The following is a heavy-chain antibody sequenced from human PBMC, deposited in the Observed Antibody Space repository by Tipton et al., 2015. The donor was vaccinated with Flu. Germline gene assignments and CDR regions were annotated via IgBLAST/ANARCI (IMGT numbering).Heavy chain of an antibody. D-gene: IGHD4-17*01. J-gene: IGHJ4*02. Sequence: TLSLTCTISGGSIRSYYWSWIRQPPGKGLEWLGYIFHTGSTNYNPSLKSRLTISVDTSKNQFSLRLNSVSAADTAIYYCARGRHCADYNVCYVCCGQGILVGVSS. CDR3: ARGRHCADYNVCYVC. V-gene: IGHV4-59*01. CDR2: IFHTGST. CDR1: GGSIRSYY.